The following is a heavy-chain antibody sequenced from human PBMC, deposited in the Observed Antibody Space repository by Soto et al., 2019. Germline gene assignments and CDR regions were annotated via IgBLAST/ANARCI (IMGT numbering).Heavy chain of an antibody. CDR2: INPKSRGT. Sequence: LKFSCKASGYTFTDYFIHWVRQVPGQGFEWMGWINPKSRGTTYAQKFQGRVTMTRDTSISTAYMELSRLRSDDTAVYYCARVLSKQWLPLSYWGQGTMVTVCS. CDR1: GYTFTDYF. CDR3: ARVLSKQWLPLSY. V-gene: IGHV1-2*02. D-gene: IGHD6-19*01. J-gene: IGHJ4*02.